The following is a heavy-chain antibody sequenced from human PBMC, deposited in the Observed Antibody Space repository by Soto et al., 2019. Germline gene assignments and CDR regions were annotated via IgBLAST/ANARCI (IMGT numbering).Heavy chain of an antibody. CDR1: GGSISSDDFY. CDR2: IYHTGAT. J-gene: IGHJ3*02. Sequence: QVQLQESGPGLVKPLQTLTLTCTVSGGSISSDDFYWTRIRQAPGKGREWIGYIYHTGATYYNPSLDSRITISLDTSKSQFSLNIVSVIAADPAVYYCARSHHVLGAFDIWGQGTVVSVSS. V-gene: IGHV4-30-4*01. CDR3: ARSHHVLGAFDI. D-gene: IGHD3-16*01.